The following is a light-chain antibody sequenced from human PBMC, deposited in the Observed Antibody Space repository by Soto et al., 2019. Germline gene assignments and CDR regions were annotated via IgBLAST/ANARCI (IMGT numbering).Light chain of an antibody. J-gene: IGKJ2*01. Sequence: DIVMTQSPDSLAVSLGERATINCKSSQRVLYSSNNKNYLAWYQQRPGQPPKLLIYWASTRESGVADRFSGSGSGTDVTLTTTSLQAEDVAVYYCQQYESTPPTFGQGTKLEIK. V-gene: IGKV4-1*01. CDR3: QQYESTPPT. CDR2: WAS. CDR1: QRVLYSSNNKNY.